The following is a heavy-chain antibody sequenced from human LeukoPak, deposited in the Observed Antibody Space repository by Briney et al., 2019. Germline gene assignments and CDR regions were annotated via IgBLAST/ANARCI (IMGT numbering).Heavy chain of an antibody. CDR1: GFTFSSYG. V-gene: IGHV3-33*01. CDR2: KWYDGSNQ. Sequence: GRSLRLSCAASGFTFSSYGMHWVRQAPGKGLEWVAVKWYDGSNQYYADSVKGRFTISRDNSKNTLYLQMNSLRAEDTAVYYCARPTVFYGGNFPLDYWGQGTLVTVSS. D-gene: IGHD4-23*01. CDR3: ARPTVFYGGNFPLDY. J-gene: IGHJ4*02.